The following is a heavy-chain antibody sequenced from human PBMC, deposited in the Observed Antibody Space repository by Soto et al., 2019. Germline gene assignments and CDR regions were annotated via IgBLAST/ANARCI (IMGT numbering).Heavy chain of an antibody. Sequence: QVQLVQSGAEVKKPGSSVKVSCKASGGTFSSYAISWVRQAPGQGLEWMGGIIPIFGTANYAQKFQGRVTITEDESTSTTYMELSILRSEDTAVYYWARRGGGYCSGGSCYPHYYYGMDVWGQGTTVTVSS. CDR2: IIPIFGTA. J-gene: IGHJ6*02. CDR1: GGTFSSYA. V-gene: IGHV1-69*01. CDR3: ARRGGGYCSGGSCYPHYYYGMDV. D-gene: IGHD2-15*01.